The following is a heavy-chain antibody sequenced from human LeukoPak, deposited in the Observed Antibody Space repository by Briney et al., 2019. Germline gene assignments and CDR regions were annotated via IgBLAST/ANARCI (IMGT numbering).Heavy chain of an antibody. Sequence: GASVTVSCKASGFTFTSSAMQWVRQARGQRLEWIGWIVVGSGNTNYAQKFQERVTITRDMSTSTAYMELSSLRSEDTAVYYCAAGSGSYFHFDYWGQGTLVTVSS. CDR1: GFTFTSSA. D-gene: IGHD1-26*01. J-gene: IGHJ4*02. V-gene: IGHV1-58*02. CDR2: IVVGSGNT. CDR3: AAGSGSYFHFDY.